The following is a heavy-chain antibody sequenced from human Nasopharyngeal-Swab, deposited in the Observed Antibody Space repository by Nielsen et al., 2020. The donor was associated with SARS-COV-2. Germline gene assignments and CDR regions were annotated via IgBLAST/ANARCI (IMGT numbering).Heavy chain of an antibody. CDR1: GFTFSGYA. D-gene: IGHD3-10*01. CDR2: INSPGGT. CDR3: ARDTQGNWITMVRGVIGRSLRWFDP. Sequence: GESLKISCAASGFTFSGYAMSWVRQAPGKGLEWVSGINSPGGTYYRDSVKGRFTISRDNAKNSLYLQMNSLRAEDTAVYYCARDTQGNWITMVRGVIGRSLRWFDPWGQGTLVTVSS. J-gene: IGHJ5*02. V-gene: IGHV3-23*01.